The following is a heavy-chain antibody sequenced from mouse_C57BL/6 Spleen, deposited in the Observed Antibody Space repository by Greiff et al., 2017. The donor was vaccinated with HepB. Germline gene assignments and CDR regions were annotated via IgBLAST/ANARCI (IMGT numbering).Heavy chain of an antibody. CDR3: AREDYGSRYEWYFDG. CDR2: ISYDGSN. D-gene: IGHD1-1*01. CDR1: GYSITSGYY. Sequence: VQLKESGPGLVKPSQSLSLTCSVTGYSITSGYYWNWIRQFPGNKLEWMGYISYDGSNNYNPSLKNRISITRDTSKNQFFLKLNSVTTEDTATYYCAREDYGSRYEWYFDGWGTGTTVTVSS. J-gene: IGHJ1*03. V-gene: IGHV3-6*01.